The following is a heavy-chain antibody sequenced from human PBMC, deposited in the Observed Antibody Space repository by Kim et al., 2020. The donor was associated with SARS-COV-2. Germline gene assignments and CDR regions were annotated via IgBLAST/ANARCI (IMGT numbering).Heavy chain of an antibody. CDR2: INHSGST. D-gene: IGHD6-19*01. CDR1: GGSFSGYY. CDR3: ARGTRQWLVRGPDCYYMD. J-gene: IGHJ6*03. V-gene: IGHV4-34*01. Sequence: SETLSLTCAVYGGSFSGYYWSWIRQPPGKGLEWIGEINHSGSTNYNPSLKSRVTISVDTSKNQFSLKLSSVTAADTAVYYCARGTRQWLVRGPDCYYMD.